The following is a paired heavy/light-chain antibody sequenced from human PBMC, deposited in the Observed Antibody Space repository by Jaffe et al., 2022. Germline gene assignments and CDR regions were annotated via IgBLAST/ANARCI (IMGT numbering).Heavy chain of an antibody. J-gene: IGHJ4*02. Sequence: QVQLQESGPGLVKPSETLSLTCTVSGGSISNYYWSWIRQPPGKGLEWIGYIYYSGSSNYNPTLNSRVTISVDTSKNQFSLKLSSVTAADTAVYYCARTDYGDNGGGFDYWGQGTLVTVSS. D-gene: IGHD4-17*01. CDR3: ARTDYGDNGGGFDY. V-gene: IGHV4-59*01. CDR1: GGSISNYY. CDR2: IYYSGSS.
Light chain of an antibody. CDR1: QSVLYSSNNENY. CDR2: WAS. J-gene: IGKJ2*01. V-gene: IGKV4-1*01. CDR3: QQYYSTPYT. Sequence: DIVMTQSPDSLAVSLGERATINCKSSQSVLYSSNNENYLAWYQQKPGQPPKLLIYWASTRESGVPDRFSGSGSGTDFTLTISSLQAEDVAVYYCQQYYSTPYTFGQGTKLEIK.